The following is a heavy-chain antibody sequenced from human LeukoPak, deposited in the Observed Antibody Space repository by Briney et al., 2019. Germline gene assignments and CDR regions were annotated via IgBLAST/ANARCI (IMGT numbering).Heavy chain of an antibody. CDR3: ARKGQWLVRGTFDI. V-gene: IGHV3-48*03. J-gene: IGHJ3*02. CDR2: ISSSGTTM. D-gene: IGHD6-19*01. Sequence: GESLKISCAASGFTFSSYAMSWVRQAPGKGLEWVSYISSSGTTMFYADSLKGRFTISRDNAKNSLYLQMNSLRAEDTAVYYCARKGQWLVRGTFDIWGQGTVVTVSS. CDR1: GFTFSSYA.